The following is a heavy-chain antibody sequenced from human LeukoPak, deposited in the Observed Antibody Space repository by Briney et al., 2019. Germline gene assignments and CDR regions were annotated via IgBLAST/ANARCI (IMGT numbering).Heavy chain of an antibody. CDR3: ARDRLIGDYYYYMDV. CDR1: GFTFSSYE. D-gene: IGHD2-21*01. V-gene: IGHV3-48*03. CDR2: ISSSGSTI. Sequence: GGSLRLSCAASGFTFSSYEMNWVRQAPGKGLEWVSYISSSGSTIYYADSVKGRFTISRDNAENSLYLQMNSLRAEDTAVYYCARDRLIGDYYYYMDVWGKGTTVTVSS. J-gene: IGHJ6*03.